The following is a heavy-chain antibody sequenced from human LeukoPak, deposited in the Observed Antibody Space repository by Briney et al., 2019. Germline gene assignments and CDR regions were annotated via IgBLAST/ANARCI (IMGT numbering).Heavy chain of an antibody. V-gene: IGHV3-21*01. CDR2: ISSSSSYI. Sequence: GGSLRLSCAASGSTFSSYSMNWVRQAPGKGLEWVSSISSSSSYIYYADSVKGRFTISRDNAKNSLYLQMNSLRAEDTAVYYCAISQQLDFDYWGQGTLVTVSS. J-gene: IGHJ4*02. CDR3: AISQQLDFDY. CDR1: GSTFSSYS. D-gene: IGHD6-13*01.